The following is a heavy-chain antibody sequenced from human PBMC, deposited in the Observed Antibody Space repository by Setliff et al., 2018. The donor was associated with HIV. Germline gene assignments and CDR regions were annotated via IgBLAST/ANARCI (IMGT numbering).Heavy chain of an antibody. CDR2: IYYSGST. Sequence: ETLSLTCTVSGGSISSSSYYWGWIRQPPGKGLEWIGSIYYSGSTYYNPSLKSRVTISVDTSKNQFSLKLSSVTAADTAVYYCAREKNDYNNYYFDYWGQGTLVTVSS. J-gene: IGHJ4*02. CDR3: AREKNDYNNYYFDY. CDR1: GGSISSSSYY. V-gene: IGHV4-39*07. D-gene: IGHD4-4*01.